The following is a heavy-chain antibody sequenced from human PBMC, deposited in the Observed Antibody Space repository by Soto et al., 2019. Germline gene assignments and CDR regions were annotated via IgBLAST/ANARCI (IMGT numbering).Heavy chain of an antibody. V-gene: IGHV1-8*01. CDR1: GYMFSTYD. Sequence: QVQLVQSGAEVKKPGASVKVSCKASGYMFSTYDINWVRQAPGQGLDWMGWLNPNSGNTGYAKKFQGRVTMTRNTSINTAYMELSSLGSDDTAVYYCARDHRYNWNDEGWFDPWGQGTLVTVSS. CDR3: ARDHRYNWNDEGWFDP. CDR2: LNPNSGNT. D-gene: IGHD1-20*01. J-gene: IGHJ5*02.